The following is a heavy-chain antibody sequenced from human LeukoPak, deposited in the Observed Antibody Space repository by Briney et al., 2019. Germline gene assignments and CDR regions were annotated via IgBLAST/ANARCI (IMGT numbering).Heavy chain of an antibody. CDR2: ISGSGGST. D-gene: IGHD2-21*01. V-gene: IGHV3-23*01. Sequence: GGSLRLSCAASGFTFSSYGMHWVRQAPGKGLEWVSAISGSGGSTCYADSVKGRFTISRDNSKNTLYLQMNSLRAEDTAVYYCASEHRFSVDYWGQGTLVTVSS. J-gene: IGHJ4*02. CDR3: ASEHRFSVDY. CDR1: GFTFSSYG.